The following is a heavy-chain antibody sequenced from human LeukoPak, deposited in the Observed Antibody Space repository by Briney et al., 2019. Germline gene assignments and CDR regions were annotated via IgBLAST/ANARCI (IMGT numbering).Heavy chain of an antibody. Sequence: ASVKVSCKASGYTFTGYYMHWVRQAPGQGLEWMGWINPNSGGTNYAQKFQGRVTMTRDTSISTAYMELSRLRSDDTAVYYCARVPPYYYDSSGYYYDAFDIWGQGTMVTVPS. CDR3: ARVPPYYYDSSGYYYDAFDI. V-gene: IGHV1-2*02. J-gene: IGHJ3*02. CDR2: INPNSGGT. CDR1: GYTFTGYY. D-gene: IGHD3-22*01.